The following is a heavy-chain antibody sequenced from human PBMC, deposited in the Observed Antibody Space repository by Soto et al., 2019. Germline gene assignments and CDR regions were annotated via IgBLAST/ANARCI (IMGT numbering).Heavy chain of an antibody. Sequence: WPSVKVSCKASGYTFTSYGISWVRQAPGQGLEWMGWISAYNGNTNYAQKLQGRVTMTTDTSTSTAYMELRSLRSDDTAVYYCARMGTGNYYDSSGNNHPFDYWGQGTMVTVSS. CDR2: ISAYNGNT. CDR1: GYTFTSYG. D-gene: IGHD3-22*01. V-gene: IGHV1-18*01. J-gene: IGHJ4*02. CDR3: ARMGTGNYYDSSGNNHPFDY.